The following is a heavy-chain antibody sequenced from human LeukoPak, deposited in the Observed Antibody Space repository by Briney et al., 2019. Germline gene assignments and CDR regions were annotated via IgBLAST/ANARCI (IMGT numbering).Heavy chain of an antibody. CDR2: IIPIFGTA. J-gene: IGHJ5*02. V-gene: IGHV1-69*13. CDR1: GGTFSSYA. D-gene: IGHD2-2*01. Sequence: SVKVSCKASGGTFSSYAISWVRQAPGQGLEWMGGIIPIFGTANYAQKFQGRVTITADESTSTAYMELSSLRSEDTAVYYCARELIVVPAAGGPNWFDPWGQGTLVTVSS. CDR3: ARELIVVPAAGGPNWFDP.